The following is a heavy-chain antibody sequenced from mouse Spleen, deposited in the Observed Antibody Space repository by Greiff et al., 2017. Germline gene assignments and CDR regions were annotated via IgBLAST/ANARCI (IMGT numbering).Heavy chain of an antibody. Sequence: EVQLQQPGTELVKPGASVKLSCKASGYTFTSYWMHWVKQRPEQGLEWIGRIDPANGNTKYAPKFQGKATITADTSSNTAYLQLSSLTSEDTAIYYCASMITTGAWFAYWGQGTLVTVSA. CDR3: ASMITTGAWFAY. D-gene: IGHD2-4*01. CDR1: GYTFTSYW. J-gene: IGHJ3*01. CDR2: IDPANGNT. V-gene: IGHV14-3*01.